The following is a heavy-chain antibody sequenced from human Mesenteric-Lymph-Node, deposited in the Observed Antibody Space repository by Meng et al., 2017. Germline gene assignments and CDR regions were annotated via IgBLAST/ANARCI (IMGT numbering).Heavy chain of an antibody. D-gene: IGHD2-2*01. J-gene: IGHJ5*02. CDR3: ARRLIEYCSSTSCYSLDP. V-gene: IGHV4-34*01. Sequence: QVQLQQWGARLLKPSETLSLTCAVYGGSFSGYYWSWIRQPPGKGLEWIGEINHSGSTNYNPSLKSRVTISVDTSKNQFSLKLSSVTAADTAVYYCARRLIEYCSSTSCYSLDPWGQGTLVTVSS. CDR2: INHSGST. CDR1: GGSFSGYY.